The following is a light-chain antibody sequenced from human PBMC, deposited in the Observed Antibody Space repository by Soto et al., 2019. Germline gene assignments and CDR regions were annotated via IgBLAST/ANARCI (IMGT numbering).Light chain of an antibody. CDR3: QQRSNWPPIT. CDR2: DAS. CDR1: QSVSSSY. V-gene: IGKV3D-20*02. Sequence: EIVLTQSPGTLSLSPGERATLSCRASQSVSSSYLAWYQQKPGQAPRLLIYDASNRANGIPARFSGSGSGTDFTLTISSLEPEDFAAYYCQQRSNWPPITFGQGTRLE. J-gene: IGKJ5*01.